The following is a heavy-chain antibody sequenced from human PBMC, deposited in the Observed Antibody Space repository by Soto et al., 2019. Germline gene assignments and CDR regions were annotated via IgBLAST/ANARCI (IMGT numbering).Heavy chain of an antibody. CDR2: INPSGGST. Sequence: QVQLVQSGAEVKKPGASVKVSCKASGYTFTSYYMHWVRQAPGQGLEWMGIINPSGGSTSYAQKFQGRVTMTRDTSTSTVYMELSSLRSEDTAVYYCARDPGDVITIFGVVTADAFDIWGQGTMVTVSS. V-gene: IGHV1-46*01. CDR1: GYTFTSYY. D-gene: IGHD3-3*01. CDR3: ARDPGDVITIFGVVTADAFDI. J-gene: IGHJ3*02.